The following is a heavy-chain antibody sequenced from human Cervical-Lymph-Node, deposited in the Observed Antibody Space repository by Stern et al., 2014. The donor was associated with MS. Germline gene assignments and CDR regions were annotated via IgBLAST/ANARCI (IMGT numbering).Heavy chain of an antibody. V-gene: IGHV4-30-4*01. Sequence: QVQLQESGPGLVKPSQTLSLTCTVSGGSISSGDYYWSWIRQPPGKGLEWIGYIYYRGHTYYTPSLKIRVTISVDTSKNHFSLKLSSVTAADTAVYYCAREATVPRGNWFDPWGQGTLVTVSS. J-gene: IGHJ5*02. D-gene: IGHD4-17*01. CDR2: IYYRGHT. CDR1: GGSISSGDYY. CDR3: AREATVPRGNWFDP.